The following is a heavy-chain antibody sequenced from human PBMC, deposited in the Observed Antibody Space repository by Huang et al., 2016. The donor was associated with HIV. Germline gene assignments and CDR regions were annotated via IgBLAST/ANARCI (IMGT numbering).Heavy chain of an antibody. CDR3: ARSAYGDLDY. CDR2: RKPDTGNA. D-gene: IGHD4-17*01. CDR1: GYTFTNYD. V-gene: IGHV1-8*02. Sequence: QVHLVQSGAEVKKPGASVKVSCKASGYTFTNYDYNWVRQAPGRGREWMGGRKPDTGNAGFAQSFQGRGTMTRKTSITTAYMELTSLTSEDTAVYYCARSAYGDLDYWGLGTLVIVSS. J-gene: IGHJ4*02.